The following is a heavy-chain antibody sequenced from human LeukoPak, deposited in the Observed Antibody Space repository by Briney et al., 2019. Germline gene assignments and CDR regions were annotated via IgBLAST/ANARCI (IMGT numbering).Heavy chain of an antibody. CDR2: ISYDGSNK. Sequence: PGRSLRLSCAASGFTFSSYAMHWVRQAPGKGLEWVAVISYDGSNKYYADSVKGRFTISRDNSKNTLYLQMNSLRAEDTAVYYCARVGRWLQLRGAFDIWGQGTMVTVSS. CDR1: GFTFSSYA. CDR3: ARVGRWLQLRGAFDI. J-gene: IGHJ3*02. V-gene: IGHV3-30*04. D-gene: IGHD5-24*01.